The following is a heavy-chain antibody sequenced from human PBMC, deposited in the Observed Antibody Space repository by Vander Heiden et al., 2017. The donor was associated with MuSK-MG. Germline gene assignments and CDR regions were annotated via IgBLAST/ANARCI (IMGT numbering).Heavy chain of an antibody. V-gene: IGHV1-46*01. CDR1: GYTFTSYY. J-gene: IGHJ4*02. D-gene: IGHD3-22*01. Sequence: QRVQSRSGWTPPGASVKVSCKASGYTFTSYYMHWVRQAPGQGLEWMGIINPSGGSTSYAQKFQGRVTMTRDTSTSTVYMELSSLRYADSAVYYCSSDSSPVVIPLDPLVYWGQGTLVTVSA. CDR3: SSDSSPVVIPLDPLVY. CDR2: INPSGGST.